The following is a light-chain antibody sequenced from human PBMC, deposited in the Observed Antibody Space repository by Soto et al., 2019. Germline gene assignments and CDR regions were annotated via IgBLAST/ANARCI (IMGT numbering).Light chain of an antibody. CDR1: QGFSNY. CDR3: QQYNSAPIT. J-gene: IGKJ4*01. V-gene: IGKV1-27*01. CDR2: AAS. Sequence: IQMTQSPSSLSASVGDRVTITCRASQGFSNYLAWYQQKPGKVPKLLIYAASTLQLGVPSRFSGSGSGTEFTLTISSLQPEDVATYYCQQYNSAPITFGGGTKVDIK.